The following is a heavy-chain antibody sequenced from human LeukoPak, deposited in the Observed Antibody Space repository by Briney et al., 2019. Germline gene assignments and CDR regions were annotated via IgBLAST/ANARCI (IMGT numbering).Heavy chain of an antibody. CDR1: GFTFSIYG. CDR3: AKEGEKYQLLYLDY. D-gene: IGHD2-2*01. J-gene: IGHJ4*02. CDR2: IRYDGNNE. Sequence: GTSLRLSCAASGFTFSIYGMHWVRQAPGKGLEWVAMIRYDGNNEKYAESARGRVTISRDNSKNMLYLQMNSLRAEDTAVYYCAKEGEKYQLLYLDYWGQGTLVTVSS. V-gene: IGHV3-33*06.